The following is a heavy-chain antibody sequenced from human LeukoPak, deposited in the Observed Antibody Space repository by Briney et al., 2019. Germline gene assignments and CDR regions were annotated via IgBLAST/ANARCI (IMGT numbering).Heavy chain of an antibody. Sequence: SVKVSCKASGGTFSSYAISWVRQAPGQGLEWMGGIIPIFGTANYAQKFQGRVTITADKSTSTAYMELSSLRSEDTAVYYCARSSGTAMVPFDYWGQGTLVTVSS. J-gene: IGHJ4*02. CDR1: GGTFSSYA. D-gene: IGHD5-18*01. CDR2: IIPIFGTA. V-gene: IGHV1-69*06. CDR3: ARSSGTAMVPFDY.